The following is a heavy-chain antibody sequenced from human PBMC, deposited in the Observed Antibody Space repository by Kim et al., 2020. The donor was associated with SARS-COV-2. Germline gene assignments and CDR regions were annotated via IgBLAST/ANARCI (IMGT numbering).Heavy chain of an antibody. CDR1: GGSISSSSYY. V-gene: IGHV4-39*07. Sequence: SETLSLTCTVSGGSISSSSYYWGWIRQPPGKGLEWIGSIYYSGSTYYNPSLKSRVTISVDTSKNQFSLKLSSVTAADTAVYYCARVLDSGSYSPIDYWGQGTLVTVSS. CDR3: ARVLDSGSYSPIDY. J-gene: IGHJ4*02. CDR2: IYYSGST. D-gene: IGHD1-26*01.